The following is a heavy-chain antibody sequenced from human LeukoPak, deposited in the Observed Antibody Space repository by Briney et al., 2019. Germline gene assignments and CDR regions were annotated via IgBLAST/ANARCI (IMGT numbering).Heavy chain of an antibody. CDR2: INPNSGDT. J-gene: IGHJ4*02. D-gene: IGHD6-19*01. Sequence: ASVKVSRRASGYTFTGYYMHWVRQAPGQGLEWMGWINPNSGDTNYAQKFQGRVTMTRDTSISTAYMELSRLRSDDTAVYYCARVSSGWYGHYFDYWGQGTLVTVSS. CDR3: ARVSSGWYGHYFDY. V-gene: IGHV1-2*02. CDR1: GYTFTGYY.